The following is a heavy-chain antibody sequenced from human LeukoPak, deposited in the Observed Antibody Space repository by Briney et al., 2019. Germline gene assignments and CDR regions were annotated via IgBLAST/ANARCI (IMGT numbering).Heavy chain of an antibody. CDR2: INPNSGGT. J-gene: IGHJ4*02. Sequence: ASVKVSCKASGYTFTGYYMHWVRQAPGQGREWMGWINPNSGGTNYAQKFQGRGTMTRDTSISTAYMELSRLRSDDTAVYYCARDLVDIVAPKRDYWGQGTLVTVSS. CDR1: GYTFTGYY. V-gene: IGHV1-2*02. D-gene: IGHD5-12*01. CDR3: ARDLVDIVAPKRDY.